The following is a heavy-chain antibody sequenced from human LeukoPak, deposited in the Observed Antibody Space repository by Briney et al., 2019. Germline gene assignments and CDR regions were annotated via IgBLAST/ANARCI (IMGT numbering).Heavy chain of an antibody. CDR3: AKDHYFDRSGPFDY. J-gene: IGHJ4*02. CDR2: ISWDGGDT. V-gene: IGHV3-43D*03. CDR1: GFSFDDDA. D-gene: IGHD3-22*01. Sequence: GGSLRLSCAASGFSFDDDAMHWVRQAPGKGLEWGSLISWDGGDTYYADSVKGGFTISRDNSKTSLYLEMNSLRPEDTALYYCAKDHYFDRSGPFDYWGQGTLVTVSS.